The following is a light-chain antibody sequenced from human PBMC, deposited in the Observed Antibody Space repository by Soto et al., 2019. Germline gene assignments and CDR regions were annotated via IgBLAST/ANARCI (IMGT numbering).Light chain of an antibody. CDR3: MQALQTPSST. CDR1: QSLLHSNGYNY. CDR2: LGS. V-gene: IGKV2-28*01. Sequence: DIVMTQSPLSLPVTPGEPASISCRSSQSLLHSNGYNYLDWYLQKPGQSPQLLIYLGSNRASGVPERCSGSGSGTDFTLTISRVEAEDVGVYYCMQALQTPSSTFGQGTKVAIK. J-gene: IGKJ1*01.